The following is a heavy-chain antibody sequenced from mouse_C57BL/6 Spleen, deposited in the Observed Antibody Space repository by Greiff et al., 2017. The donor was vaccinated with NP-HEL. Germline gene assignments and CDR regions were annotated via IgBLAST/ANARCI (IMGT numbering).Heavy chain of an antibody. CDR3: ARGSYGIWFAY. CDR1: GYTFTSYW. J-gene: IGHJ3*01. V-gene: IGHV1-69*01. CDR2: IDPSDSYT. Sequence: VQLQQPGAELVMPGASVKLSCKASGYTFTSYWMHWVKQRPGQGLEWIGEIDPSDSYTNYNQKFKGKATLTVDTSSSTAYMQLSSLTSEDSAVYYCARGSYGIWFAYWGQGTLVTVSA. D-gene: IGHD2-1*01.